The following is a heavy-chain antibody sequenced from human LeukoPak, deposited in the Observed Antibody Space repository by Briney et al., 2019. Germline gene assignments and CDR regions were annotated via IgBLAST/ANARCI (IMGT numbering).Heavy chain of an antibody. D-gene: IGHD2-2*01. CDR1: GLTFDEYA. CDR2: ISGDGGST. J-gene: IGHJ4*02. CDR3: TKDRYCTTTNCPFDY. V-gene: IGHV3-43*02. Sequence: GGSLRLSCAASGLTFDEYAMHWVRQAPGKGLEWVSLISGDGGSTYYADSVKGRFTISRDNSKNSLYLQMNSLRTEDTAFYFCTKDRYCTTTNCPFDYWGQGTLVTVSS.